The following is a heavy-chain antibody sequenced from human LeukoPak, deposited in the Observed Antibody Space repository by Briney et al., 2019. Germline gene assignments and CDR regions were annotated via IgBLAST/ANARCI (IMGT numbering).Heavy chain of an antibody. D-gene: IGHD2-15*01. CDR3: AKSGQEVVVVAATDY. J-gene: IGHJ4*02. V-gene: IGHV3-23*01. CDR1: GFTFSTYA. Sequence: AGGSLRLSCAASGFTFSTYAMSWVRQAPGRGLEWVSAINSGGSTYYADSLKGRFTISRDNSKNTLYLEMNSLRGEDTAEYYCAKSGQEVVVVAATDYWGQGTLVTVSS. CDR2: INSGGST.